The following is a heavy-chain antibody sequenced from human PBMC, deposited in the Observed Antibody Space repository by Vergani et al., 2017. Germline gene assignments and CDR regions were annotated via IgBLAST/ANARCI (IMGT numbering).Heavy chain of an antibody. CDR1: GGSINNYF. CDR2: IYANGNT. D-gene: IGHD3-16*01. J-gene: IGHJ3*02. Sequence: QVQLQESGPGLVKPSETLSLTCSVSGGSINNYFWTWIRQSAGKGLEWIGLIYANGNTKYNPSLESRGTMSVDTSKNQFSLKLTSVTAADTAVYFCAREKGDLRGDAFDIWGQGTMVSVSS. CDR3: AREKGDLRGDAFDI. V-gene: IGHV4-4*07.